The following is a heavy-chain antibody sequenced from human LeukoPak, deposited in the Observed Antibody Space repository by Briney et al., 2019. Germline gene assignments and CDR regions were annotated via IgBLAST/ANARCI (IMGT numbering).Heavy chain of an antibody. Sequence: GGSLRLSCSASGFTFSSRWMSWVRQAPGKGLEWVANIKEDGSQKYYADSVKGRFTISRDNAKNSLYLQLNSLRAEDTAMYYCAGDRGYLQFDYWGQGTLVTVSS. CDR3: AGDRGYLQFDY. J-gene: IGHJ4*02. D-gene: IGHD3-10*01. CDR2: IKEDGSQK. CDR1: GFTFSSRW. V-gene: IGHV3-7*03.